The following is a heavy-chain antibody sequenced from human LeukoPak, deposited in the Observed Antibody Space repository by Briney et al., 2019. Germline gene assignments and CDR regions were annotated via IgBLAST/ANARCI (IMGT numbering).Heavy chain of an antibody. V-gene: IGHV3-15*01. Sequence: GGSLRLSCAASGFTFSNAWMSWVRQAPGKGLEWAGRIKSKTDGGTTDYAAPVKGRFTISRDDSKNTLYLQMNSLKTEDTAVYYCTTPIAYYYASSGYSAPHWGQGTLVTVSS. CDR1: GFTFSNAW. CDR3: TTPIAYYYASSGYSAPH. CDR2: IKSKTDGGTT. D-gene: IGHD3-22*01. J-gene: IGHJ4*02.